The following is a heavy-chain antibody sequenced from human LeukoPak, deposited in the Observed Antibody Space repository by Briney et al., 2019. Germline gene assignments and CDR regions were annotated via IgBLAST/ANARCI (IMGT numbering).Heavy chain of an antibody. CDR3: AKDQGDLRYSSSWYYFDY. CDR1: GLTFSTYA. Sequence: PGGSLRLSCSASGLTFSTYAMHWLRQAPGKGLEWVAVISHDGSKKNYADSVKGRFTISRDNSKNTLYLQMKSLRAEDTAVYYCAKDQGDLRYSSSWYYFDYWGQGTLVTVSS. D-gene: IGHD6-13*01. CDR2: ISHDGSKK. V-gene: IGHV3-30*07. J-gene: IGHJ4*02.